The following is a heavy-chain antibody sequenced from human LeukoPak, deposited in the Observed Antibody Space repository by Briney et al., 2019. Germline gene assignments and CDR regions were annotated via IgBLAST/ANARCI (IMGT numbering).Heavy chain of an antibody. D-gene: IGHD2-2*02. V-gene: IGHV3-7*05. CDR1: GFTFSSYW. J-gene: IGHJ3*02. Sequence: QPGGSLRLSCAASGFTFSSYWMSWVRQAPGKGLEWVTKIKQDGSEKYYVDSVKGRFTISRDNAKNSLYLQMNSLRAEDTAVYYCARDRYCSSTSCYTPKGVVFDIWGQGTMVTVSS. CDR3: ARDRYCSSTSCYTPKGVVFDI. CDR2: IKQDGSEK.